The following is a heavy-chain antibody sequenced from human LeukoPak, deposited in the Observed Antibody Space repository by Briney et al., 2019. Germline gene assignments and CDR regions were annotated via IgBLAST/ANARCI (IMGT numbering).Heavy chain of an antibody. V-gene: IGHV4-61*02. J-gene: IGHJ4*02. CDR1: GGSIKSVLHS. D-gene: IGHD5-24*01. CDR3: ATRQLHMTEDSQVDY. Sequence: SQTLSLTFTVSGGSIKSVLHSWNWIRQPAGKGLEWIGRFFGSGSTNYNPSLESRVTISVDTAKNQFFLNLTSVTAADTAVYCCATRQLHMTEDSQVDYWGQGTLVTVSS. CDR2: FFGSGST.